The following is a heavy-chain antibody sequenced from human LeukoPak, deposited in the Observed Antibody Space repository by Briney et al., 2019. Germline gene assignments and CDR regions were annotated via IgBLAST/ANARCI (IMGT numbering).Heavy chain of an antibody. CDR3: ARGISGSGSYAPLYY. CDR1: GYTFTSYA. V-gene: IGHV1-3*01. Sequence: GASVKVSCKASGYTFTSYAMHWVRQAPGQRLEWIGWINAGNGNTKYSQKFQGRVTITRDTSASTAYMELSSLRSEDTAVYYCARGISGSGSYAPLYYWGQGTLVTVSS. D-gene: IGHD3-10*01. J-gene: IGHJ4*02. CDR2: INAGNGNT.